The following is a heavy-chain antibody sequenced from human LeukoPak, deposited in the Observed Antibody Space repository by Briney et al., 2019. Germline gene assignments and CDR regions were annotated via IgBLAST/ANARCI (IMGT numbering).Heavy chain of an antibody. V-gene: IGHV1-2*02. J-gene: IGHJ6*03. D-gene: IGHD6-6*01. CDR2: INPNSGGT. CDR3: ARGGEAARPRGGYYYYYMDV. CDR1: GYTFTSNG. Sequence: ASVKVSCKASGYTFTSNGLSWVRQAPGQGLEWMGWINPNSGGTNYAQKFQGRVTMTRDTSISTAYMELSRLRSDDTAVYYCARGGEAARPRGGYYYYYMDVWGKGTTATVSS.